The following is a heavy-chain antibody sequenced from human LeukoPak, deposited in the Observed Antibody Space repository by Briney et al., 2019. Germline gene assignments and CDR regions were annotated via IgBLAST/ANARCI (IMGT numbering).Heavy chain of an antibody. D-gene: IGHD4-11*01. CDR3: AIYDYSPLYYFDY. J-gene: IGHJ4*02. V-gene: IGHV4-39*01. CDR1: GGSISSSSYY. CDR2: IYYSGST. Sequence: SETLSLTCTVSGGSISSSSYYWGWIRRPPGKGLEWIGSIYYSGSTYYNPSLKSRVTISVDTSKNQFSLKLSSVTAADTAVYYCAIYDYSPLYYFDYWGQGTLVTVSS.